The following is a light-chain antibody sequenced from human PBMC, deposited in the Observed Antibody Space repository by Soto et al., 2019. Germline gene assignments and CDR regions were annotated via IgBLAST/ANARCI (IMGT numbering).Light chain of an antibody. V-gene: IGLV1-51*01. CDR1: SSNIGNSF. CDR3: GAWDGGLSAFV. CDR2: DNN. J-gene: IGLJ1*01. Sequence: QSVLTHLPSASAAPGRTVTISCSGSSSNIGNSFVSWYQQLPGTAPRLLIYDNNERPSGIPDQFSGSKSGTSATLGITGLQTVDEADYYCGAWDGGLSAFVFGTGTKVTV.